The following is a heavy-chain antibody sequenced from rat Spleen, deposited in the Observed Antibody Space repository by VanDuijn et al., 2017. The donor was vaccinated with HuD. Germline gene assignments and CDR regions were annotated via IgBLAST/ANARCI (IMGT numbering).Heavy chain of an antibody. CDR1: GFNFSDYY. V-gene: IGHV5-29*01. J-gene: IGHJ1*01. Sequence: EVQLVESDGGLVQPGRSLKLSCAASGFNFSDYYMAWVRQAPTKGLEWVATINYDGSRTDYRDSVKGRFTISRDNAKSTLYLQMDSLRSEDTATYYCATNNYDWYFDFWGPGTMVTVSS. D-gene: IGHD1-10*01. CDR3: ATNNYDWYFDF. CDR2: INYDGSRT.